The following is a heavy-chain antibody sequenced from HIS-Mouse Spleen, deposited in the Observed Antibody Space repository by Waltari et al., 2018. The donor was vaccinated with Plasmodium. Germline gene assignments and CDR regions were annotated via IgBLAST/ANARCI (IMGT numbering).Heavy chain of an antibody. V-gene: IGHV4-39*01. CDR1: GCSISSSSYY. Sequence: QLQLQESGPGLVKPSETLSLTCTVSGCSISSSSYYWGWIRQPPGKGLEWIGSIYYSGSTYYNPPLKSRVTISVDTSKNQFSLKLSSVTAADTAVYYCARRGGSYYYFDYWGQGTLVTVSS. D-gene: IGHD1-26*01. CDR3: ARRGGSYYYFDY. CDR2: IYYSGST. J-gene: IGHJ4*02.